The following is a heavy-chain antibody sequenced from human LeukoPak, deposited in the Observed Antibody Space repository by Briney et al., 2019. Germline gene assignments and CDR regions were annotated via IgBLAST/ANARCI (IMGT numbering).Heavy chain of an antibody. V-gene: IGHV4-4*02. Sequence: PSETLSLTCVVSGGSISSYNWWSWVRQPPGKGLEWIGEIYHSGSTNYNPSLKSRVTISLDKSKNQFSLKLSSVTAADTAVYYCATTAAAGTRLAWFDPWGQGTLVTVSS. CDR3: ATTAAAGTRLAWFDP. CDR1: GGSISSYNW. D-gene: IGHD6-13*01. J-gene: IGHJ5*02. CDR2: IYHSGST.